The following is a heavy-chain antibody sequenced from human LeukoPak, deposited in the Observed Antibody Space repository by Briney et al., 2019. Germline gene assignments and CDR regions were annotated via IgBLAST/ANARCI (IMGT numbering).Heavy chain of an antibody. CDR1: GFTFTDYW. J-gene: IGHJ6*02. CDR3: ARDLARSKNYYYYYGMDV. Sequence: QPGGSLRLSCAASGFTFTDYWMHWVRQVPGKGLVWVSRINFDGSIITYADSVKGRFTISRDNAKNSLYLQMNSLRAEDTAVYYCARDLARSKNYYYYYGMDVWGQGTTVTVSS. CDR2: INFDGSII. V-gene: IGHV3-74*03. D-gene: IGHD3-3*02.